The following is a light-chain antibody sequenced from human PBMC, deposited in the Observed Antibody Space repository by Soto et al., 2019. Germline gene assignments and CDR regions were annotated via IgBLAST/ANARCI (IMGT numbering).Light chain of an antibody. CDR1: SGHSSYA. Sequence: QPVLTQSPSASASLGASVKLTCTLSSGHSSYAIAWHQQQPEKGPRYLMKLNSDGSHSKGDGIPDRFSGSSSGAERYLTISSLQSEDEADYYCQTWGTGIQRRFGGGTKLTVL. CDR3: QTWGTGIQRR. V-gene: IGLV4-69*01. CDR2: LNSDGSH. J-gene: IGLJ3*02.